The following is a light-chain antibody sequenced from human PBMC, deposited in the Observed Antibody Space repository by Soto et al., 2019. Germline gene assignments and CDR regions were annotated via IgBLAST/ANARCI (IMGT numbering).Light chain of an antibody. V-gene: IGLV2-14*01. Sequence: QSALPQPASVSGSPGQSITISCTETSSDVRGYNYVSWYQQHPGKAPKLMIYDVSNRPSGVSNRFSGSKSGNTASLTISGLQAEDESDYYCSLYTSSTPPEFVGGTKLTVL. CDR3: SLYTSSTPPE. J-gene: IGLJ2*01. CDR2: DVS. CDR1: SSDVRGYNY.